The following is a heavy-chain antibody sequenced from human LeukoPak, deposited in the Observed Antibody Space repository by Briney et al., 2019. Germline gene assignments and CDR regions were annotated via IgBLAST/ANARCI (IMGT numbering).Heavy chain of an antibody. CDR3: ARAGIPGYCTNVTCSNWLDP. CDR2: ISAYNGNT. CDR1: GYTFSTYG. V-gene: IGHV1-18*01. D-gene: IGHD2-8*01. J-gene: IGHJ5*02. Sequence: ASVKVSCKASGYTFSTYGISWVRQAPGQGLEWMGWISAYNGNTNYAQKLQGRVTMTTDTSTSTAYMELRSLRSDDTAVYYCARAGIPGYCTNVTCSNWLDPWGQGTLVTVSS.